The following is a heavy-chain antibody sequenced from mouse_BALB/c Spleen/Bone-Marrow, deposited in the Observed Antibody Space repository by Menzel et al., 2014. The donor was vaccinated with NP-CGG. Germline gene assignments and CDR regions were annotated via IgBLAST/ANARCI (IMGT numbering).Heavy chain of an antibody. CDR2: INPSNGGT. CDR1: GYTFTSYY. V-gene: IGHV1S81*02. Sequence: QVQLQQPGAELVKPGASVKLSCKASGYTFTSYYMFWVKPRPGQGLEWIGEINPSNGGTVFNEKFKSKVTLTVDKSSSTAYMQLSGLTSEDSAVYYCTRSAGTGFAYWGQGTLVTVSA. D-gene: IGHD3-3*01. CDR3: TRSAGTGFAY. J-gene: IGHJ3*01.